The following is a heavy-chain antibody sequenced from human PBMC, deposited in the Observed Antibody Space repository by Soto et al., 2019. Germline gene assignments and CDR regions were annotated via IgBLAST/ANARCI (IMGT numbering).Heavy chain of an antibody. CDR3: AMVDVYVTPSPQDV. Sequence: QVQLVQSGAEVKNPGASVKVSCKASGYTFTRYGIGWARQAPGQGLEWMGWINTYNGNTNYAQNVQGRVTLTTDTSTSTAYMELRNLRSNATAIYYCAMVDVYVTPSPQDVWGQGTTVIVSS. D-gene: IGHD3-16*01. V-gene: IGHV1-18*01. J-gene: IGHJ6*02. CDR1: GYTFTRYG. CDR2: INTYNGNT.